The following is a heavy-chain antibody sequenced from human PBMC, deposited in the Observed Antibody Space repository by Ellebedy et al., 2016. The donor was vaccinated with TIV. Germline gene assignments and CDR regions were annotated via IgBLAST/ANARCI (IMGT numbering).Heavy chain of an antibody. CDR1: GYTFTGYY. V-gene: IGHV1-2*02. CDR3: ARATTRGIQLWFAVAY. D-gene: IGHD5-18*01. CDR2: INPNSGGT. J-gene: IGHJ4*02. Sequence: AASVKVSCKASGYTFTGYYMHWVRQAPGQGLEWMGWINPNSGGTNYAQKFQGRVTLTRDTSISTAYMELRRLRSDDTAVYYCARATTRGIQLWFAVAYWGQGTLVTVSS.